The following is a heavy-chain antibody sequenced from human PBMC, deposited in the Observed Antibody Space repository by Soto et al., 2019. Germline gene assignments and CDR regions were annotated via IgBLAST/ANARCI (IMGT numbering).Heavy chain of an antibody. D-gene: IGHD4-17*01. J-gene: IGHJ6*03. CDR1: GYSFTSYW. CDR3: ARHRKAPTVTTNYYYYMDV. Sequence: PGESLKISCKGSGYSFTSYWIGWVRQMPGKGLVWMGIIYPGDSDTRYSPSFQGQVTISADKSISTAYLQWSSLKASDTATYYCARHRKAPTVTTNYYYYMDVWGKGTTVTVSS. CDR2: IYPGDSDT. V-gene: IGHV5-51*01.